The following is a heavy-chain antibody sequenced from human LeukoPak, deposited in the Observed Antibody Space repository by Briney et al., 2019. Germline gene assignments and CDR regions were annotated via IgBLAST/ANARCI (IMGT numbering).Heavy chain of an antibody. CDR3: ARDSSYDILTGYTHYNWFDP. V-gene: IGHV1-69*05. D-gene: IGHD3-9*01. CDR1: GGTFSSYA. Sequence: SVKVSCKASGGTFSSYAISWVRQAPGQGLEWMGGIIPIFGTANYAQKFQGRVTITTDESTSTAYMELSSLRSEDTAVYYCARDSSYDILTGYTHYNWFDPWGQGTLVTVSS. CDR2: IIPIFGTA. J-gene: IGHJ5*02.